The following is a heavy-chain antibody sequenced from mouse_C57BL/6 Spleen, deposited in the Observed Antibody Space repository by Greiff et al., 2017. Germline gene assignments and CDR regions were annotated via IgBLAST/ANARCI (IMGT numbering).Heavy chain of an antibody. J-gene: IGHJ4*01. CDR1: GYSFTGYY. CDR2: IYPYNGVS. CDR3: ARSGATGGEGPWAMDY. V-gene: IGHV1-31*01. Sequence: VQLQQSGPELVKPGASVTISCKASGYSFTGYYMHWVKQSHGNILDWIGYIYPYNGVSSYNQNFKGKATLTVDKSSSTAYMERRSLTSEDSAVYYGARSGATGGEGPWAMDYGGQGTSVTGSA. D-gene: IGHD3-1*01.